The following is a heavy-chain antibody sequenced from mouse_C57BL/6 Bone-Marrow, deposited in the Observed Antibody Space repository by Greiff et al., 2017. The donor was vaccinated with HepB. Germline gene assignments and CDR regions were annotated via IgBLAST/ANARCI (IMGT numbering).Heavy chain of an antibody. CDR2: LSNGGGST. V-gene: IGHV5-12*01. CDR3: ARHYYGSSYGYYAMDY. CDR1: GFTFSDYY. D-gene: IGHD1-1*01. J-gene: IGHJ4*01. Sequence: EVMLVESGGGLVQPGGSLKLSCAASGFTFSDYYMYWVRQTPEKRLEWVAYLSNGGGSTYYPDTVKGRFTISRDNAKNTLYLQMLRLKSEDTAMYYCARHYYGSSYGYYAMDYWGQGTSVTVAS.